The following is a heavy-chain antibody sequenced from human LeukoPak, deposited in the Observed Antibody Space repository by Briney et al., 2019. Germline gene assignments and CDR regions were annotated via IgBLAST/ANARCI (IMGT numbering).Heavy chain of an antibody. CDR1: GFTITTFA. D-gene: IGHD1-14*01. Sequence: GGSLRLSCAASGFTITTFAMSWVRQAPGKGLEWVSAISGGGGSSYFADSVKGRFTISRDKSKNTLYLQMNSLRAEDTAVYYCAKKGDNSFDYWGQGTLVTVSS. CDR3: AKKGDNSFDY. CDR2: ISGGGGSS. V-gene: IGHV3-23*01. J-gene: IGHJ4*02.